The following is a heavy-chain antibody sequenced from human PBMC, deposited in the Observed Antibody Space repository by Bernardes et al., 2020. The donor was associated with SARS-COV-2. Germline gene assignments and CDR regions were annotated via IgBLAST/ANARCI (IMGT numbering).Heavy chain of an antibody. D-gene: IGHD2-21*01. V-gene: IGHV3-30-3*01. Sequence: GGSLRLSCAASGFTFSSYAMHWVRQAPGKGLEWVAVISYDGSNKYYADSVKGRFTISRDNSKNTLYLQMNSLRAEDTAVYYCAREVIVPIPGAFDIWGQGTMVTVSS. CDR1: GFTFSSYA. CDR3: AREVIVPIPGAFDI. CDR2: ISYDGSNK. J-gene: IGHJ3*02.